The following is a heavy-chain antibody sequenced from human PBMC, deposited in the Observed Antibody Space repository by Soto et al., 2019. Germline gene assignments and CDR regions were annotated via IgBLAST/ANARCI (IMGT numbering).Heavy chain of an antibody. CDR2: TSYDGSDK. CDR1: GFTFRSYV. CDR3: ARWGTTGGLDV. V-gene: IGHV3-30*19. J-gene: IGHJ1*01. Sequence: QVQLVESGGGVVQPGTSLRVSCVGSGFTFRSYVIHWVRQAPGKGLEWVALTSYDGSDKYYGDSMRGRFTISRDNSRNTVDLQMDSLRLEDTAVYYCARWGTTGGLDVWGQGTLVSVSS. D-gene: IGHD3-16*01.